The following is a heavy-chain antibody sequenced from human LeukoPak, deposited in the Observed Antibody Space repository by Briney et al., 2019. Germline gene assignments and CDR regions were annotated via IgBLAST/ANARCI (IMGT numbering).Heavy chain of an antibody. CDR1: GYTFTFYY. V-gene: IGHV1-2*02. CDR2: INPHNGAT. D-gene: IGHD4-17*01. Sequence: GASVKVSCKASGYTFTFYYIHWIRQAPGQGLEWMGWINPHNGATNYAQKFQGRVTITSDTSISTAYMELSSLTSDDTALYYCTRDSTVTTYDYWGQGTLVTASS. CDR3: TRDSTVTTYDY. J-gene: IGHJ4*02.